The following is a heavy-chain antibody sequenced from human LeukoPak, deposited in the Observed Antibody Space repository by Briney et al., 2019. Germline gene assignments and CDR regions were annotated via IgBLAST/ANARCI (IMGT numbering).Heavy chain of an antibody. J-gene: IGHJ4*02. V-gene: IGHV3-74*01. CDR2: INSDGSSR. Sequence: GGSLRLSCAASGFTFSSYWMHWVRQAPGKGLVWVSWINSDGSSRNYADSVKGRFTISRDNAKNTVYLQMNSLRAEDTAVYYCASASSHRIAAGGDFWGQGTLVTVSS. D-gene: IGHD6-13*01. CDR1: GFTFSSYW. CDR3: ASASSHRIAAGGDF.